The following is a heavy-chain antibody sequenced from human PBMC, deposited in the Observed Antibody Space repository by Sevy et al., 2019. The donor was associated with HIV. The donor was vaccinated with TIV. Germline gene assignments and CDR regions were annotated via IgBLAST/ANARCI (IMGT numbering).Heavy chain of an antibody. V-gene: IGHV4-59*13. D-gene: IGHD2-21*02. CDR1: GGSMTSYY. J-gene: IGHJ4*02. CDR2: IYYSGST. Sequence: SETLSLTCTVSGGSMTSYYWNWIRQPPGKGLEWIGYIYYSGSTNYNPSLKSQVTMSVDTSKNRFSLTRISVTAADTAVYHCARSVGTGNYFDYWGQGALVTVSS. CDR3: ARSVGTGNYFDY.